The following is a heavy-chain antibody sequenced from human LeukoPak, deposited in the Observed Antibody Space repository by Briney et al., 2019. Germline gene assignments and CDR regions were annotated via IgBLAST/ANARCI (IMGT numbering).Heavy chain of an antibody. D-gene: IGHD6-13*01. V-gene: IGHV3-23*01. CDR3: AKDYSSNWYNWFDP. Sequence: ETLSLTCSVSGVSISTYYWSWVRQAPGKGLEWVSAISTSVGSTYYADSVKGRFTISRDNSKNTLYLQMNSLRAEDTAVYYCAKDYSSNWYNWFDPWGQGTLVTVSS. CDR2: ISTSVGST. J-gene: IGHJ5*02. CDR1: GVSISTYY.